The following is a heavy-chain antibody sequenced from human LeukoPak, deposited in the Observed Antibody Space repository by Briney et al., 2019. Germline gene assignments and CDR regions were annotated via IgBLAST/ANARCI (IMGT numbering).Heavy chain of an antibody. V-gene: IGHV3-53*01. CDR2: IYSGENT. D-gene: IGHD5-18*01. Sequence: GGTLRLSCAASGFNVNNNYMTWVRQAPGKGLEWVSVIYSGENTFYADSVKGRFTISRDHSKNALYLQMNTLRAEDTAVYYCARYSFGYDRFYYYYMDVWGKGTTVTISS. J-gene: IGHJ6*03. CDR1: GFNVNNNY. CDR3: ARYSFGYDRFYYYYMDV.